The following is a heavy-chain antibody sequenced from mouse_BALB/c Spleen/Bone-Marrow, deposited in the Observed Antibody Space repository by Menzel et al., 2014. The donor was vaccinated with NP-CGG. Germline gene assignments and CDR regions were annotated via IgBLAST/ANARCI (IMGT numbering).Heavy chain of an antibody. Sequence: VKLMESGGGLVQPGGSLNPSCAASGFDFSRYWMSWARQAPGKGQEWIGEINPGSSTINYTPSLKDKFIISRDNAKNTLYLQMSKVRSEDTALYYCARSAYYALDYWGQGTSVTVSS. J-gene: IGHJ4*01. CDR2: INPGSSTI. CDR3: ARSAYYALDY. V-gene: IGHV4-2*02. CDR1: GFDFSRYW.